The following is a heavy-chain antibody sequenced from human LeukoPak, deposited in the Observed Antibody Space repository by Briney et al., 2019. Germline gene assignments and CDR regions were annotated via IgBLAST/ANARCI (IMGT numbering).Heavy chain of an antibody. V-gene: IGHV3-23*01. CDR3: ARETILAVAGDF. CDR1: GFTFNYYA. Sequence: PGGSLRLSCAASGFTFNYYAMSWVRQAPGKGLEWVSGISDNEGSTYYTDSVKGRFTISRDNTKNTVYLQMSNLRADDTAVYYCARETILAVAGDFWGQGTLVTVSS. J-gene: IGHJ4*02. CDR2: ISDNEGST. D-gene: IGHD6-19*01.